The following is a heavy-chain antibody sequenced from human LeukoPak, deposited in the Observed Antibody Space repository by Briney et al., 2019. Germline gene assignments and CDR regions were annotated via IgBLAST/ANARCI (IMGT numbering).Heavy chain of an antibody. CDR1: GFTFSSSW. V-gene: IGHV3-7*01. CDR2: IKQAGSET. D-gene: IGHD3-10*01. J-gene: IGHJ6*02. CDR3: AKNTWKSSDSGRGRMDV. Sequence: GGSLRLSCVASGFTFSSSWMSWVRQAPGKGLEWVANIKQAGSETYYVDSVKARFTISRDDAQNSLYLQMNSLRAEDTAVYYCAKNTWKSSDSGRGRMDVWGQGTTVTVSS.